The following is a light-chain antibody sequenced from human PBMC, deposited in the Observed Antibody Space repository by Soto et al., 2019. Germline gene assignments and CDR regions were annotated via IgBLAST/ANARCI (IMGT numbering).Light chain of an antibody. CDR2: DAS. Sequence: IQITQSPSTLSTSIGDRVTITCQASQSINNRLAWYQQMPGKAPNLLIYDASSLESGVPSRFRGSGSETEFTLTISGLQPDDFATYYCQQFIDGWTFGQGTKVDIK. J-gene: IGKJ1*01. V-gene: IGKV1-5*01. CDR1: QSINNR. CDR3: QQFIDGWT.